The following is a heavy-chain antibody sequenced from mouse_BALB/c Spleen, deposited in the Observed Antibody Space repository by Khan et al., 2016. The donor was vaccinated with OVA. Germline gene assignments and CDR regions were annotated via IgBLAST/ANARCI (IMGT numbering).Heavy chain of an antibody. CDR3: ARIKNIEDTNFDY. CDR1: GYTFTSYW. CDR2: TNPTNGRT. J-gene: IGHJ2*01. Sequence: QVQLKQSGAELVKAGASVKMSCKASGYTFTSYWMHWVKQRLGQGLEWFAETNPTNGRTYYNEKFKSKATLTVAKSSSTVYMLLSGPTFEDSAVYYCARIKNIEDTNFDYWGQGTTLTVSS. V-gene: IGHV1S81*02.